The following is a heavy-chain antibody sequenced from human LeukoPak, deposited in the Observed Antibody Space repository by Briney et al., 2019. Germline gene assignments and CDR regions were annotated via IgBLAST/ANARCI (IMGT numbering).Heavy chain of an antibody. CDR2: LDYSGST. CDR1: GGSISSSSYY. CDR3: ARQIYDSSGYWDY. J-gene: IGHJ4*02. V-gene: IGHV4-39*01. D-gene: IGHD3-22*01. Sequence: PSETLSLTCTVSGGSISSSSYYWGWIRQPPEKGLEWIGSLDYSGSTYLNPSLKSRVTIPGDTSKNQFSLKLSSVTAADTAVYYCARQIYDSSGYWDYWGQGTLVTVSS.